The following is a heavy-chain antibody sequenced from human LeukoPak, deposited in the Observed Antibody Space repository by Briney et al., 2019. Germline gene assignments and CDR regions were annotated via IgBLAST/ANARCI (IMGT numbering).Heavy chain of an antibody. CDR3: TTYHNGGSVAGYN. Sequence: PGGSLRLSCAASGFTFSYAYMTWVRQAPGKGLEWVGRIKSRTDGGTVDYAAPVQGRFTISRDDSENTLYLQMNSLKIEDTAVYYCTTYHNGGSVAGYNWGQGTLVTVSS. D-gene: IGHD6-13*01. V-gene: IGHV3-15*01. CDR2: IKSRTDGGTV. J-gene: IGHJ4*02. CDR1: GFTFSYAY.